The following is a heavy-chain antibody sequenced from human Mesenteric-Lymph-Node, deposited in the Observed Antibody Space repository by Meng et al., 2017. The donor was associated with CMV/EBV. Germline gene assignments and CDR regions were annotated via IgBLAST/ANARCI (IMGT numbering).Heavy chain of an antibody. D-gene: IGHD1-7*01. CDR1: GFTFSSYG. V-gene: IGHV3-21*01. CDR2: ISSSSSYI. Sequence: GGSLRLSCAASGFTFSSYGMHWVRQAPGKGLEWVSSISSSSSYIYYADSVKGRFTISRDNAKNSLYLQMNSLRAEDTAVYYCARDLANWNYVVGYFDYWGQGTLVTVSS. CDR3: ARDLANWNYVVGYFDY. J-gene: IGHJ4*02.